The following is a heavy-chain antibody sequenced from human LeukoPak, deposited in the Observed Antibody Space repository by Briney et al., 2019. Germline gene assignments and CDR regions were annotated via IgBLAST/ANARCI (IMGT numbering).Heavy chain of an antibody. V-gene: IGHV4-39*01. CDR1: GGSIRSSYYY. J-gene: IGHJ4*02. CDR3: ARSEGINYYDSSGYPHYFDY. CDR2: IYDSGST. D-gene: IGHD3-22*01. Sequence: SETLSLTCTVSGGSIRSSYYYWGWIRQPPGKGLEWIGSIYDSGSTYYNPSLKSRVTISVDTSKNQFSLKLSSVTAADTAVYYCARSEGINYYDSSGYPHYFDYWGQGTLVTVSS.